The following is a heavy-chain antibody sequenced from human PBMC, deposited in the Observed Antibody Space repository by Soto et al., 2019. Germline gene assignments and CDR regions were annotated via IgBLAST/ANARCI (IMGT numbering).Heavy chain of an antibody. J-gene: IGHJ2*01. CDR2: MKPNSGNT. V-gene: IGHV1-8*01. Sequence: QVQLLQSGAEVKKPGTSVRVSCRASGYTFKDYDINWVRRAPGQGLEWMGWMKPNSGNTAYARKFHDRITMPRSVSGRTAFMEFSSLAPEDPCVYYCARRMTWRLFCFDLLGSGTHVTVSS. CDR3: ARRMTWRLFCFDL. D-gene: IGHD2-8*01. CDR1: GYTFKDYD.